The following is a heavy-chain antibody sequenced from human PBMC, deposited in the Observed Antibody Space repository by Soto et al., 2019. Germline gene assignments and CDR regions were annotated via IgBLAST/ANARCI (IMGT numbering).Heavy chain of an antibody. Sequence: SVKVSCKASGFTFTSSAVQWVRQARGQRLEWIGWIVVGSGNTNYAQKFQERVTITRDMSTSTAYMELGSLRSEDTAVYYCAADYDFWSGYYGYYYYGMDVWGQGTTVTVSS. J-gene: IGHJ6*02. D-gene: IGHD3-3*01. CDR1: GFTFTSSA. CDR2: IVVGSGNT. CDR3: AADYDFWSGYYGYYYYGMDV. V-gene: IGHV1-58*01.